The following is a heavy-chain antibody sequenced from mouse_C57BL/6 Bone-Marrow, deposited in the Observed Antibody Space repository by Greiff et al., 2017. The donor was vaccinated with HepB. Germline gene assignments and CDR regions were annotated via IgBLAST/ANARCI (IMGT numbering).Heavy chain of an antibody. V-gene: IGHV1-9*01. J-gene: IGHJ1*03. CDR1: GYTFTGYW. Sequence: QVQLKESGAELMKPGASVKLSCKATGYTFTGYWIEWVKQRPGHGLEWIGEILPGSGSTNYNEKFKGKATFTADTSSNTAYMQLSSLTTEDSAIYYCARLTGYGSSSYWYFDVWGTGTTVTVSS. D-gene: IGHD1-1*01. CDR2: ILPGSGST. CDR3: ARLTGYGSSSYWYFDV.